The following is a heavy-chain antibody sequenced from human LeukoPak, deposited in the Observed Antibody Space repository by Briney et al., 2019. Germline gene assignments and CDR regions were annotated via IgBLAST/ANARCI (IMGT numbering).Heavy chain of an antibody. CDR3: AKTPRYYYDSSGYYSIFDY. D-gene: IGHD3-22*01. J-gene: IGHJ4*02. V-gene: IGHV3-21*04. CDR1: GFTFSSYS. CDR2: ISSSSSYI. Sequence: GGSLRLSCAASGFTFSSYSMNWVRQAPGKGLEWVSSISSSSSYIYYADSVKGRFTISRDNSKNTLYLQMNSLRAEDTAVYYCAKTPRYYYDSSGYYSIFDYWGQGTLVTVSS.